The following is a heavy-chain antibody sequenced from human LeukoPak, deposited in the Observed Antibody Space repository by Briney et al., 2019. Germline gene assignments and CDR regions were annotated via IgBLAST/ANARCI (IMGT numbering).Heavy chain of an antibody. CDR1: GFTFSSYA. CDR3: AKDNSRIVGAQRSAGFDY. Sequence: GGSLRLSCAASGFTFSSYAMSWVRQAPGKGLEWVSAISGSGGSTYYADSVKGRFTISRDNSKNTLYLQMNSLRAEDTAVYYCAKDNSRIVGAQRSAGFDYWGQGTLVTVSS. V-gene: IGHV3-23*01. J-gene: IGHJ4*02. D-gene: IGHD1-26*01. CDR2: ISGSGGST.